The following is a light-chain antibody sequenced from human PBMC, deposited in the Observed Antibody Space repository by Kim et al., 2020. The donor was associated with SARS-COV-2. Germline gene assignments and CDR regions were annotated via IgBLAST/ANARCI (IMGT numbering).Light chain of an antibody. CDR1: QSIGIS. CDR3: QQRNNWPPAVS. J-gene: IGKJ4*01. CDR2: DAA. Sequence: PGEEASLSGRASQSIGISLGWYQHKPGQAPRLLIYDAAIRAAGIPDRFSGGGSGTDFTLTIGSLEPEDFAVYYCQQRNNWPPAVSFGGGTKVDIK. V-gene: IGKV3-11*01.